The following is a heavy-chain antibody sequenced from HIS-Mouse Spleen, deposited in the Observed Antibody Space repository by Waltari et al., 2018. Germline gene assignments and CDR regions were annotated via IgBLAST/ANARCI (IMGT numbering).Heavy chain of an antibody. CDR2: IYYSGST. V-gene: IGHV4-39*07. D-gene: IGHD6-13*01. J-gene: IGHJ2*01. CDR3: AREIPYSSSWYDWYFDL. Sequence: QLQLQESGPGLVKPSETLSLTCTVPGGSIRSSSYYWGWIRQPPGKGLEWIGSIYYSGSTYYNPSRKSRVTISVDTSKNQFSLKLSSVTAADTAVYYCAREIPYSSSWYDWYFDLWGRGTLVTVSS. CDR1: GGSIRSSSYY.